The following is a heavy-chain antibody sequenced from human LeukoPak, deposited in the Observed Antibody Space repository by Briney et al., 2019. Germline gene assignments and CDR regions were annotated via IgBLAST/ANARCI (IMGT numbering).Heavy chain of an antibody. Sequence: GRSLRLSCAASGFTFSSYAMHWVRQAPGKGLEWVAVISYDGSNKYYADSVKGRFTISRDNSKNTLYLQMNSLRAEDTAVYYCARSGGDYYDSSGPDYWGQGTLVTVSS. CDR2: ISYDGSNK. J-gene: IGHJ4*02. D-gene: IGHD3-22*01. V-gene: IGHV3-30*04. CDR3: ARSGGDYYDSSGPDY. CDR1: GFTFSSYA.